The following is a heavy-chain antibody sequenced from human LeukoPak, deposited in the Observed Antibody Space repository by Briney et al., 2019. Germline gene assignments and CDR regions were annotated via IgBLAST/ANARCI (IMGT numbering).Heavy chain of an antibody. J-gene: IGHJ4*02. Sequence: GASVKVSCKASGYTFTSYGISWVRQAPGQGLEWMGWISAYNGNTNYAQKLQGRVTMTTDTSTSTAYMELRSLRSDDTAVYYCAREGSTYYYDSSGQEGPYFDYWGQGTLVTVSS. D-gene: IGHD3-22*01. CDR3: AREGSTYYYDSSGQEGPYFDY. CDR2: ISAYNGNT. V-gene: IGHV1-18*01. CDR1: GYTFTSYG.